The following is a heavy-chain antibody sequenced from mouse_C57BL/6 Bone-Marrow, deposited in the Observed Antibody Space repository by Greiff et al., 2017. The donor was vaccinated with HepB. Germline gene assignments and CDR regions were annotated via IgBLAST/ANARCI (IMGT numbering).Heavy chain of an antibody. CDR3: AREIVYDSYNVAWFAY. CDR1: GYSITSGYY. Sequence: EVKLQQSGPGLVKPSQSLSLTCSVSGYSITSGYYWNWIRQFPGNKLEWMGYISYDGNNKYNPSLKNRISITRDTSKNQFFLKLNSVTTEDTATYYCAREIVYDSYNVAWFAYWDQGTLVTVSA. J-gene: IGHJ3*01. V-gene: IGHV3-6*01. CDR2: ISYDGNN. D-gene: IGHD2-3*01.